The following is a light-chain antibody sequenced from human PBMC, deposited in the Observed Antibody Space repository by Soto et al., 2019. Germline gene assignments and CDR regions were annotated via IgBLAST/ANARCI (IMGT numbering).Light chain of an antibody. CDR2: DAY. CDR3: KRYNRWPLA. V-gene: IGKV3-15*01. J-gene: IGKJ4*01. Sequence: VMTQAPATLSVAPGEIATLSFRASQGIGSTLAWYQQKPGQTPRLLIYDAYIRATGVQARFSASGSGTEFTLTIKSLQSEDFAVYYCKRYNRWPLAFGGGPKV. CDR1: QGIGST.